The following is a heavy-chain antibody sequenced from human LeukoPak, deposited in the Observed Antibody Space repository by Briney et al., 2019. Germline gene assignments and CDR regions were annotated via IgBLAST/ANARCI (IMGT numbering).Heavy chain of an antibody. Sequence: ASVKVSCTASGYPFTTHDITWVRQAPGQGLQWLGWINPNSGNTDYAQKFQDRVLMTTDSSINTAYLELRSLKSEDTAVYYCARGVPTLWNGYFTEFDHWGQGTLVTVSS. CDR3: ARGVPTLWNGYFTEFDH. CDR1: GYPFTTHD. V-gene: IGHV1-8*01. D-gene: IGHD3-3*01. CDR2: INPNSGNT. J-gene: IGHJ4*02.